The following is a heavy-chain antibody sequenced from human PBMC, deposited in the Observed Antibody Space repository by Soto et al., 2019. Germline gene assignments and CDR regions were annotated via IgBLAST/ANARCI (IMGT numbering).Heavy chain of an antibody. Sequence: XESLRLSFAASGFTFSSYAVSWVRQAPGKGLEWVSAISGSGGSTYYADSVKGRFTISRDNSKNTLYLQMNSLRAEDTAVYYCAKRQRGRVPGVNKIYYYGMDVWGQGTTVTVSS. CDR1: GFTFSSYA. CDR2: ISGSGGST. CDR3: AKRQRGRVPGVNKIYYYGMDV. D-gene: IGHD3-10*01. J-gene: IGHJ6*02. V-gene: IGHV3-23*01.